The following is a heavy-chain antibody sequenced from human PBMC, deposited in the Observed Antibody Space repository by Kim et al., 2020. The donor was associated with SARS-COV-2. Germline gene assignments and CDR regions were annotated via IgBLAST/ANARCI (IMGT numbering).Heavy chain of an antibody. CDR2: ISGNGGRT. CDR3: AKEGLASFWYFDL. CDR1: EFTFSSYA. Sequence: GGSLRLSCTASEFTFSSYAMTWVRQAPGKGLEWVSLISGNGGRTYYADSVKGRFTISRDNSKNTLYLQMNSLRAEDTAVYYCAKEGLASFWYFDLWGRGTLVTVSS. V-gene: IGHV3-23*01. D-gene: IGHD2-15*01. J-gene: IGHJ2*01.